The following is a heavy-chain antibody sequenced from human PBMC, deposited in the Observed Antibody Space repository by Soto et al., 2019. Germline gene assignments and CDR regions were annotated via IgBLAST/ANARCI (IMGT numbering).Heavy chain of an antibody. D-gene: IGHD2-15*01. CDR3: SRGLLV. V-gene: IGHV4-31*01. J-gene: IGHJ4*02. Sequence: QVQLQESGPGLVKPSQTLSLTCTVSGGSINSGGYCWSWIRQHPGKGLDWIGCISYGGSTSYNPXLXSXXTMSVDTSKNQFSLKLTSVTAADTAVYYCSRGLLVWGQGALITVSS. CDR1: GGSINSGGYC. CDR2: ISYGGST.